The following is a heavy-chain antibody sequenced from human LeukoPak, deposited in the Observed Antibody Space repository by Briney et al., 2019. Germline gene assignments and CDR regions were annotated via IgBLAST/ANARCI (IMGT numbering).Heavy chain of an antibody. Sequence: SGGSLRLSCAASGFTFSSYALRWARQAPGEGLEWVSVICASGGNTYYADSVKGRFTISRQTSKDTVYLHMHSLRAEHACVYYCAKGDVLPSYPTFDYWGQGTLVTVSS. J-gene: IGHJ4*02. D-gene: IGHD3-9*01. CDR2: ICASGGNT. CDR1: GFTFSSYA. CDR3: AKGDVLPSYPTFDY. V-gene: IGHV3-23*01.